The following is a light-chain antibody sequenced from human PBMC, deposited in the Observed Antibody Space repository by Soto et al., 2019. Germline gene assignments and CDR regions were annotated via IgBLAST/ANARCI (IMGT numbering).Light chain of an antibody. V-gene: IGKV3-15*01. J-gene: IGKJ5*01. Sequence: VITQSPGTLSVSPGDRAPLSCRASESVSRNLAWYQQKPGQAPRLLIYDASTRATGIPDRFSGGGSGTEFTLTISSLQSEDFVVYYCQQYNSWPPITFGQGRRLEIK. CDR1: ESVSRN. CDR2: DAS. CDR3: QQYNSWPPIT.